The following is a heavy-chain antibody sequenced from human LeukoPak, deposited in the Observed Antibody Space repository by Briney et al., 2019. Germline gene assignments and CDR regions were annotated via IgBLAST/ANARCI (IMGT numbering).Heavy chain of an antibody. CDR3: ARGRGVRGGYV. J-gene: IGHJ4*02. CDR1: GGSLSSYY. CDR2: IYHSGST. Sequence: KTSETLSLTCTVSGGSLSSYYWSWIRQPPGKGLEWIGYIYHSGSTNYNPSLKSRVTISVDTSKNQFSLKLSSVTAADTAVYYCARGRGVRGGYVWGQGTLVTVSS. V-gene: IGHV4-59*01. D-gene: IGHD5-24*01.